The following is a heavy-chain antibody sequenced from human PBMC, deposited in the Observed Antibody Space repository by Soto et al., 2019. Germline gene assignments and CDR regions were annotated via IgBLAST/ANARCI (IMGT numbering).Heavy chain of an antibody. CDR2: INHSGST. V-gene: IGHV4-34*01. CDR3: ARVHLRGTSSYYMDV. D-gene: IGHD1-1*01. CDR1: RGSLSGYY. Sequence: LETLSLTCVVYRGSLSGYYWSWIRQPPGKGLEWIGEINHSGSTHYSPSLKSRVTMSVDTSKNHFSVKLTSVTAADTATYYCARVHLRGTSSYYMDVWATGTTVTVSS. J-gene: IGHJ6*03.